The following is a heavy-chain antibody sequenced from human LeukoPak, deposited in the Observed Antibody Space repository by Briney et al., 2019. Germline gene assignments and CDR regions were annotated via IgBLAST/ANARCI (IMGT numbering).Heavy chain of an antibody. CDR3: AKEWGAYYDSSGYGVDY. V-gene: IGHV3-9*01. CDR1: GFTFDDYA. CDR2: ISWNSGSI. Sequence: PGGSLRLSCAASGFTFDDYAMHWARQAPGKGLEWVSGISWNSGSIGYADSVKGRFTISRDNAKNSLYLQMNSLRAEDTALYYCAKEWGAYYDSSGYGVDYWGQGTLVTVSS. D-gene: IGHD3-22*01. J-gene: IGHJ4*02.